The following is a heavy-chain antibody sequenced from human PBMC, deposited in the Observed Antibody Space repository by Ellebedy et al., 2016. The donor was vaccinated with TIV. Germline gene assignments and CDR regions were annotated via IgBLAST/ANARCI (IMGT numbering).Heavy chain of an antibody. D-gene: IGHD3-9*01. V-gene: IGHV4-34*01. CDR1: GGSFSGYY. Sequence: MPGGSLRLSCAVYGGSFSGYYWSWIRQPPGKGLEWIGEINHSGSTNYNPSLKSRVTVSVDTSKNKFSLKLSSVTAADTAVYYCARTTPAHHAPKDILTGYINWFDPWGQGTLVTVSS. CDR3: ARTTPAHHAPKDILTGYINWFDP. CDR2: INHSGST. J-gene: IGHJ5*02.